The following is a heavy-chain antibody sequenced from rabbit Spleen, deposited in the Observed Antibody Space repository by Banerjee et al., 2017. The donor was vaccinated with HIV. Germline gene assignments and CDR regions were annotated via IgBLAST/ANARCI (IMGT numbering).Heavy chain of an antibody. D-gene: IGHD4-2*01. CDR2: IDVVRSGST. V-gene: IGHV1S45*01. J-gene: IGHJ4*01. CDR3: ARDSAGREDFNL. CDR1: GFSFSSSYW. Sequence: EQLEESGGGLVKPGASLTLTCTASGFSFSSSYWICWVRQAPGKGLEWIACIDVVRSGSTYYASWAKGRFTISKTSSTTVTLQMTSLTAADTATYFCARDSAGREDFNLWGPGTLVTVS.